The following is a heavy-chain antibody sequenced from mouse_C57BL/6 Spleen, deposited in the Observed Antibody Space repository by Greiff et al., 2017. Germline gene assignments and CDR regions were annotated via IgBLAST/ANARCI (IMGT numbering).Heavy chain of an antibody. J-gene: IGHJ2*01. CDR1: GFTFSDYG. V-gene: IGHV5-17*01. CDR3: ATGTRCDY. Sequence: EVKVVESGGGLVKPGGSLKLSCAASGFTFSDYGMHWVRQAPEKGLEWVAYISSGSSTIYYADTVKGRFTISRDNAKNTLFLQMTSLRSEDTAMYYCATGTRCDYWGQGTTLTVSS. CDR2: ISSGSSTI. D-gene: IGHD4-1*01.